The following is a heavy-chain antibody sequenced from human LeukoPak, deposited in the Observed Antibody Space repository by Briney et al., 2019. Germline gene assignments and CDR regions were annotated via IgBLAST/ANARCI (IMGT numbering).Heavy chain of an antibody. CDR2: IYPDDSDI. J-gene: IGHJ1*01. V-gene: IGHV5-51*01. Sequence: ESLKISCKGSGYNFPDYWIAWVRQVPGKGLEWMGIIYPDDSDITYSPSFQGQVTISADTSITTAYLQWSSLKASDTAIYYXAXRSCSGGTCPLQYWGQGTLVTVSS. CDR1: GYNFPDYW. CDR3: AXRSCSGGTCPLQY. D-gene: IGHD2-15*01.